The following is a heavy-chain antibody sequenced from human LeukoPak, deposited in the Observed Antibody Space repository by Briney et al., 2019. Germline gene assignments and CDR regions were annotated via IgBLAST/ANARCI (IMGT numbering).Heavy chain of an antibody. J-gene: IGHJ4*02. V-gene: IGHV4-34*01. CDR3: ARGPRGMIVVAYFDY. Sequence: SETLSLTYAVYGGWFRGYYWSWIRQPPGKGLEWIGEINHSGSTNYNPSLKSRVTISVDTSKNQFSLKLSSVTAADTAVYYCARGPRGMIVVAYFDYWGQGTLVTVSS. CDR2: INHSGST. CDR1: GGWFRGYY. D-gene: IGHD3-22*01.